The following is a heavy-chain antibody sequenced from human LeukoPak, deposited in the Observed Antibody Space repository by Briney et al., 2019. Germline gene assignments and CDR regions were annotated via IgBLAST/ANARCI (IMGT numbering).Heavy chain of an antibody. Sequence: PGGSLRLSCAASGLTFHDYPMHWVRQPPGKGLEWVSLITGDGGSTYYADSVKGRLTISRDNFKNSLYLQMNSLRTEDTALYYCAKPIYYDSNGFDYWGPGTLVSVSS. V-gene: IGHV3-43*02. CDR2: ITGDGGST. CDR1: GLTFHDYP. D-gene: IGHD3-22*01. CDR3: AKPIYYDSNGFDY. J-gene: IGHJ4*02.